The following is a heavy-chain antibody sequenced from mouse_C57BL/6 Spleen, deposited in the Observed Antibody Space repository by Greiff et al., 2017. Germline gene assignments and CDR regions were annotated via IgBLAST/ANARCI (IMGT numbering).Heavy chain of an antibody. CDR1: GFSFTSYG. CDR3: AKNDASSGWFAY. J-gene: IGHJ3*01. Sequence: VKLVESGPGLVQPSQSLSITCTVSGFSFTSYGVHWVRQSPGKGLELLGEIWSGGSTDYNAALMSRLSITKDNTKSQVFFQMNSLQADATAIYYCAKNDASSGWFAYWGQGTLVTVSS. D-gene: IGHD3-2*02. V-gene: IGHV2-5*01. CDR2: IWSGGST.